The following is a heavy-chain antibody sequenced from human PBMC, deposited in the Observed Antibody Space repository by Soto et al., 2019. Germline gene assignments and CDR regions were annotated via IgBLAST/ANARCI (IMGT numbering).Heavy chain of an antibody. V-gene: IGHV4-39*01. CDR2: IFYDGYT. CDR3: ARLQAAVPHY. D-gene: IGHD6-13*01. J-gene: IGHJ4*02. Sequence: QVQLQESGPGLVMPSETLSLTCTVSGDSISGSPYFWGWIRQPPGKSLEWIGSIFYDGYTLYTPSLKSRVTMSMDTSKNQFSLKLTSVAAAATSIYFCARLQAAVPHYWGQGILVTVSS. CDR1: GDSISGSPYF.